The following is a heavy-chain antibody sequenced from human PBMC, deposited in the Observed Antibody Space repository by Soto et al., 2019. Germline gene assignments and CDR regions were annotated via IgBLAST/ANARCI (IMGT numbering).Heavy chain of an antibody. CDR1: GFTFSSYA. J-gene: IGHJ6*02. CDR3: ARDARYDFWSGYYRDYGMDV. D-gene: IGHD3-3*01. CDR2: MGGSGRST. V-gene: IGHV3-23*01. Sequence: PGGSLRLSCAASGFTFSSYAMTWVRQAPGKGLEWVSSMGGSGRSTYYTDSVKGRFTISRDNSKSTLYLQMTSLRAEDTAVYYCARDARYDFWSGYYRDYGMDVWGQGTTVTVSS.